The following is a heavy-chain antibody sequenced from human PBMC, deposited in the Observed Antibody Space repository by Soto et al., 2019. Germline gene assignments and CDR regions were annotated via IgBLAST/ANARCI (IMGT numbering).Heavy chain of an antibody. CDR2: IYYSGST. Sequence: SETLSLTCTFSGVSISSYYWNWIRQPPGKGLEWIGYIYYSGSTKYNPSLKSRVTISVDTSKNQFSLKLSSVTAADTAVYYCARDRMENWFVPWGQGSLCTVSS. CDR1: GVSISSYY. D-gene: IGHD3-3*01. CDR3: ARDRMENWFVP. J-gene: IGHJ5*02. V-gene: IGHV4-59*01.